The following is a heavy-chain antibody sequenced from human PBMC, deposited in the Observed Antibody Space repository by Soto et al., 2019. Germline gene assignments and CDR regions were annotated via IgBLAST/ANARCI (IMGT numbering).Heavy chain of an antibody. V-gene: IGHV4-59*01. CDR3: ARDLGHYDILTGYYDPGLRAFDI. CDR1: GGSISSYY. CDR2: IYYSGST. D-gene: IGHD3-9*01. J-gene: IGHJ3*02. Sequence: SETLSLTCTVSGGSISSYYWSWIRQPPGKGLGWVGYIYYSGSTNYNPSLKSRVTISVDTSKNQFSLKLSSVTAADTAVYYCARDLGHYDILTGYYDPGLRAFDIWGQGTMVTVSS.